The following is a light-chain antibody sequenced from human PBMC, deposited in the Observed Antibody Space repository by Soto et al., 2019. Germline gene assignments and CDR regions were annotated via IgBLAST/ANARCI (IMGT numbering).Light chain of an antibody. CDR3: QQSYSTPIT. CDR1: QSISSY. V-gene: IGKV1-39*01. CDR2: AAS. Sequence: DIQMTQSPSSLSASVGDRVTITCRASQSISSYLNWYQQKPGKAPKLLIYAASSLQSGVPSRFRGSGSGTDFTLTISSLRPEDCATYYCQQSYSTPITFGQGTPLEIK. J-gene: IGKJ5*01.